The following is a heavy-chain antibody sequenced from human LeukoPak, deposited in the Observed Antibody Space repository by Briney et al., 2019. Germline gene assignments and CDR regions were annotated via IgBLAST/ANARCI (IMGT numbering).Heavy chain of an antibody. CDR2: IYYSGST. V-gene: IGHV4-59*01. J-gene: IGHJ4*02. Sequence: PSETLSLTCAVYGGSFSDYYWSWIRQPPGKGLEWIGYIYYSGSTNSNPSLKSRVTISLDTSKNQFSLKLSSVTAADTAVYYCARGNYVWGSYFDYWGQGTLVTVSS. CDR3: ARGNYVWGSYFDY. CDR1: GGSFSDYY. D-gene: IGHD3-16*01.